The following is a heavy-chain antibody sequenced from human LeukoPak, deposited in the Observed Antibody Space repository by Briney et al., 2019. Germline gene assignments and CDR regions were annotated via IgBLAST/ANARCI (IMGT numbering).Heavy chain of an antibody. D-gene: IGHD1-1*01. J-gene: IGHJ4*02. CDR2: TYYRSKWYD. V-gene: IGHV6-1*01. CDR1: GDSVSSNSGG. Sequence: SQTLSLTCAISGDSVSSNSGGWHWLRQSPSRGLEWLGKTYYRSKWYDDYALSVKSRVTINPDTSKNRFSLHLNSVTPEDKAVYYCARTNSYSFDSWGQGTLVTVSS. CDR3: ARTNSYSFDS.